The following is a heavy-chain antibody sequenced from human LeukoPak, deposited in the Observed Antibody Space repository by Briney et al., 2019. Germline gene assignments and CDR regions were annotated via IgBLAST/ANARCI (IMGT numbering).Heavy chain of an antibody. Sequence: GGSLRLSCAASGFTFSSYAMHWVRQAPGKGLEWVAVISYDGSNKYYADSVKGRFTISRDNSKNTLYLQMNSLRAEDTAVYYCARDGLFTGDAFDIWGQGTMVTVSS. CDR2: ISYDGSNK. V-gene: IGHV3-30-3*01. D-gene: IGHD1-14*01. CDR3: ARDGLFTGDAFDI. CDR1: GFTFSSYA. J-gene: IGHJ3*02.